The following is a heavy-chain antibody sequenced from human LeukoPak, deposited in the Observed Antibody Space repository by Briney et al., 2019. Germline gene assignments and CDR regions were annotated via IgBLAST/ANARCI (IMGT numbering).Heavy chain of an antibody. Sequence: GSLRLSCAASGFTFSSHDMHWVRQAPGKGLEWVAIISYDGSNKYYADSVKGRFTISRDNSKNTLFLQMNSLRAEDTAVYYCARSHFDAFDIWGQGTMVTVSS. CDR1: GFTFSSHD. CDR2: ISYDGSNK. CDR3: ARSHFDAFDI. V-gene: IGHV3-30*19. J-gene: IGHJ3*02.